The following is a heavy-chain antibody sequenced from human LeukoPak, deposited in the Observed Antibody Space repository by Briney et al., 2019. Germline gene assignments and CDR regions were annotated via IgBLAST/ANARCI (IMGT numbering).Heavy chain of an antibody. CDR2: ISAYNGNT. Sequence: GASVKVSCKASGYTFTSCGISWVRQAPGQGLEWMGWISAYNGNTNYAQKLQGRVTMTTDTSTSTAYMELRSLRSDDTAVYYCARMAWFGELLLFDYWGQGTLVTVSS. D-gene: IGHD3-10*01. CDR3: ARMAWFGELLLFDY. J-gene: IGHJ4*02. CDR1: GYTFTSCG. V-gene: IGHV1-18*01.